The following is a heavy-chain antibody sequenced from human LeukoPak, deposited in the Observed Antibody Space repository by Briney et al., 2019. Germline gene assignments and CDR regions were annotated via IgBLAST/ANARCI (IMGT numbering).Heavy chain of an antibody. CDR2: IYYTGST. CDR3: ARHSGSGSLSRPFDP. CDR1: GASVSSGSFY. V-gene: IGHV4-39*01. D-gene: IGHD3-10*01. J-gene: IGHJ5*02. Sequence: PSETLSLTCSVSGASVSSGSFYWGWLRQSPGKGLEWIATIYYTGSTYYDPSLKSRASISIDTSNNQFSLNVKSVSAADTAVYYCARHSGSGSLSRPFDPWGQGTLVTVTS.